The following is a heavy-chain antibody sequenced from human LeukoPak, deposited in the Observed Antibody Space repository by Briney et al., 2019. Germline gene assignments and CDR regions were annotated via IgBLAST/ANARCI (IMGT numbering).Heavy chain of an antibody. CDR1: GFTFSSYW. Sequence: GGSLRLSCVASGFTFSSYWMHWVRQAPGKGLVWVSRINSDGRSTSYADSVKGRFTISRDNAKNTLYLQMNSLRAEDTAVYYCVRDVWGDRDSYSDYWGQGTLVTVSS. D-gene: IGHD2-21*01. CDR3: VRDVWGDRDSYSDY. CDR2: INSDGRST. V-gene: IGHV3-74*01. J-gene: IGHJ4*02.